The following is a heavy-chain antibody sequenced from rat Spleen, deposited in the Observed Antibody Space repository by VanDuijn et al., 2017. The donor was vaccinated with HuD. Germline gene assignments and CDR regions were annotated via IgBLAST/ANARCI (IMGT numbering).Heavy chain of an antibody. J-gene: IGHJ3*01. CDR1: GFTFSDYN. D-gene: IGHD1-4*01. Sequence: EVQLVESGGGLVQPGRSLKLSCAASGFTFSDYNMAWVRQAPKKGLEWVATISYDGSSTYYRDSVKGRFTISRDNARGTLYLQMDSLRSEDTATYYCARVGTRVSRFAYWGQGTLVTVS. CDR3: ARVGTRVSRFAY. CDR2: ISYDGSST. V-gene: IGHV5-7*01.